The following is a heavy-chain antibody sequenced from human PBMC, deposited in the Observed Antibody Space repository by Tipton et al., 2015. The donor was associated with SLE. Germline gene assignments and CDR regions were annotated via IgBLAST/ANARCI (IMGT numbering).Heavy chain of an antibody. CDR3: ARQEESGWRRVDY. Sequence: TLSLTCTVSGGSISSGGYYWSWIRQPAGKGLEWIGRVYTSGSTNYNPSLKSRVTISVDTSKNQFSLNLNSVTAADTAVYYCARQEESGWRRVDYWGQGTLVTVSS. V-gene: IGHV4-61*02. CDR1: GGSISSGGYY. D-gene: IGHD6-25*01. CDR2: VYTSGST. J-gene: IGHJ4*02.